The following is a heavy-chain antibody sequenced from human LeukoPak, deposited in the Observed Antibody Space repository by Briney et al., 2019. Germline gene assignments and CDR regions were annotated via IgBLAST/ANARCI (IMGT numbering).Heavy chain of an antibody. D-gene: IGHD4-17*01. Sequence: GGSLRLSCAASGFTFDDYAMHWVRQAPGKGLEWVSLISWDGGSTYYADSVEGRFTISRDNSKNSLYLQMNSLRAEDTALYYCAKADYGDYVIDYWGQGTLVTVSS. CDR3: AKADYGDYVIDY. CDR1: GFTFDDYA. J-gene: IGHJ4*02. CDR2: ISWDGGST. V-gene: IGHV3-43D*03.